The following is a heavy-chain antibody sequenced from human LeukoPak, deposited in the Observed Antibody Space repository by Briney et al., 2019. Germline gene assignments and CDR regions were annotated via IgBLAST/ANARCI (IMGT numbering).Heavy chain of an antibody. D-gene: IGHD6-19*01. CDR3: ARESETSGWYDY. CDR2: ISGDGGST. J-gene: IGHJ4*02. V-gene: IGHV3-43*02. Sequence: WSLLLSCAAPGFIFDNYAIHWVRQAPGKGLEWVSLISGDGGSTFYADSVRGRFTISRDNTRKSLSLQMSSLRSEDTALYYCARESETSGWYDYWGQGTLVSVSS. CDR1: GFIFDNYA.